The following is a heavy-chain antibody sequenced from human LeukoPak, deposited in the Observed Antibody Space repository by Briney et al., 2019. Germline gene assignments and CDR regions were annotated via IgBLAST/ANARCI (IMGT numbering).Heavy chain of an antibody. J-gene: IGHJ4*02. Sequence: GGSLRLSCAASGLTVNNNYWHWVRQAPGQGLEWVSIIYANGDTLYTASVRGRFTFSRDSSKNTLYLQMNSLRAEDTAVYYCTHGDYTLTYWGQGTLVTVSS. D-gene: IGHD4-17*01. CDR2: IYANGDT. V-gene: IGHV3-66*01. CDR3: THGDYTLTY. CDR1: GLTVNNNY.